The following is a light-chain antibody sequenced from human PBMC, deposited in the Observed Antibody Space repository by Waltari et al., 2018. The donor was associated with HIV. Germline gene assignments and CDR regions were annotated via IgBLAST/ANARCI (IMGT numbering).Light chain of an antibody. CDR3: AAWDDSLNGWV. CDR1: SSTIGSYT. Sequence: QSVLTQPPSASGTPGQRVTISCSGRSSTIGSYTVNWYQQLPGTAPKLLIYSNNQRPSGVPDRFSGSKSGTSASLAISGLQSEDEADYYCAAWDDSLNGWVFGGGTKLTVL. J-gene: IGLJ3*02. CDR2: SNN. V-gene: IGLV1-44*01.